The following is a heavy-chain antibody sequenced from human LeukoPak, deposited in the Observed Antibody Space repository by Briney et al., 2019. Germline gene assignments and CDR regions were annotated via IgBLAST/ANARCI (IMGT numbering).Heavy chain of an antibody. V-gene: IGHV3-72*01. J-gene: IGHJ4*02. Sequence: GGSLRLSCAASGFTFSDHFMDWVRQAPGKGLEWVGRTRNKANSYTAEYAASVKGRFTISRDDSKNSLYLQMNSLRAEDTAVYYCARDGSPDYYASGSYNYWGQGTLVTVSS. CDR1: GFTFSDHF. CDR2: TRNKANSYTA. D-gene: IGHD3-10*01. CDR3: ARDGSPDYYASGSYNY.